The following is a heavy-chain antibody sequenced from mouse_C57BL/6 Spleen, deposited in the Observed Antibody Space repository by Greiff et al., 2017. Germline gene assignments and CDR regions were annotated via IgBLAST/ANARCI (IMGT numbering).Heavy chain of an antibody. J-gene: IGHJ1*03. CDR3: ARYDYDGYFDV. V-gene: IGHV1-76*01. CDR1: GYTFTDYY. CDR2: IYPGSGNT. D-gene: IGHD2-4*01. Sequence: VQLQQSGAELVRPGASVKLSCKASGYTFTDYYINWVKQRPGQGLEWIARIYPGSGNTYYNEKFKGKATLTAEKSSSTAYMQRSSLTSEDSAVYFCARYDYDGYFDVWGTGTTGTVSS.